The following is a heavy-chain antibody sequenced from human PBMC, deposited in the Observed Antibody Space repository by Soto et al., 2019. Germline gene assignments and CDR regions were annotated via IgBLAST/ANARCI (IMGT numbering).Heavy chain of an antibody. CDR2: IWYDGSNK. Sequence: GGSLRLSCAASGFTFSSYGMHWVRQAPGKGLEWVAVIWYDGSNKYYADSVKGRFTISRDNSKNTLYLQMNSLRAEDTAVYYCASADYDSSGYYGLYDAFDIWGQGTMVTVSS. D-gene: IGHD3-22*01. CDR1: GFTFSSYG. V-gene: IGHV3-33*01. J-gene: IGHJ3*02. CDR3: ASADYDSSGYYGLYDAFDI.